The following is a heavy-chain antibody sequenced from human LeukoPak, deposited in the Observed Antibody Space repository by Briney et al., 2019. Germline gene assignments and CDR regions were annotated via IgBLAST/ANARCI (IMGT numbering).Heavy chain of an antibody. J-gene: IGHJ4*02. CDR3: AREPVCSGGSCYSENDY. CDR2: IGTGGDT. Sequence: GGSLRLSCAASGFTFSNYDMEWVRQPTGRPLEWVSHIGTGGDTYYPSSVKGRFTVSRDNAKNSLYLQMNSLRAEDTAVYYCAREPVCSGGSCYSENDYWGQGTLVTVSS. CDR1: GFTFSNYD. D-gene: IGHD2-15*01. V-gene: IGHV3-13*01.